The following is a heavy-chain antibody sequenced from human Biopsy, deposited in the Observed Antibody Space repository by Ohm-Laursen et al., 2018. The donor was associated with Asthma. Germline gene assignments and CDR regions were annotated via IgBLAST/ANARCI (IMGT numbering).Heavy chain of an antibody. CDR2: ISNDGSSK. D-gene: IGHD2-21*02. Sequence: LSLTCAASGFTFSSYGMHWVRQAPGKGLEWVALISNDGSSKYYADSVKGRFTISRDISKNTLYLQMNSLRAEDTAVYYCARSDCGSGGYCYIPFYFWGQGTLVTVSS. CDR3: ARSDCGSGGYCYIPFYF. CDR1: GFTFSSYG. J-gene: IGHJ4*02. V-gene: IGHV3-30*03.